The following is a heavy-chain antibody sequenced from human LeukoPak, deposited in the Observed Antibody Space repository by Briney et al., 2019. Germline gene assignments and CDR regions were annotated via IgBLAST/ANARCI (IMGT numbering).Heavy chain of an antibody. CDR1: GGSISSYS. V-gene: IGHV4-59*01. J-gene: IGHJ4*02. D-gene: IGHD4-17*01. CDR2: IYYSGST. CDR3: ARAMDSGDYSFDY. Sequence: SETLSLTCTVSGGSISSYSWSWIRQPPGKGLEWIGYIYYSGSTNYNPSLKSRVTISLDTSKSQFSRRVSSVTAADTAVYYCARAMDSGDYSFDYWGQGTLVTVSS.